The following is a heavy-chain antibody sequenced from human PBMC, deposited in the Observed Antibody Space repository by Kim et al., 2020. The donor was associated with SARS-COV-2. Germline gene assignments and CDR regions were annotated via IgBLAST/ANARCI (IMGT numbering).Heavy chain of an antibody. CDR2: ICGSGGST. CDR1: GFTFSSYA. V-gene: IGHV3-23*01. CDR3: AKVSSTSCYACWYFDL. Sequence: GGSLRLSCAASGFTFSSYAMSWVRQAPGKGLEWVSAICGSGGSTYYAASVKGRSTISSGNSKNALYLQMNSVRAENTAVYYCAKVSSTSCYACWYFDLWGRGTLVTVS. J-gene: IGHJ2*01. D-gene: IGHD2-2*01.